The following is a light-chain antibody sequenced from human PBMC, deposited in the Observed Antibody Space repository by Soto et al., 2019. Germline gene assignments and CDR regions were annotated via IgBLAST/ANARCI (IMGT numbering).Light chain of an antibody. CDR2: DDS. J-gene: IGLJ1*01. CDR1: NIGSKS. V-gene: IGLV3-21*02. CDR3: QVWHSSSDHYV. Sequence: SYELTQQPSVSVAPGQTARITCEGNNIGSKSVHWYQQMPGQAPVLVVYDDSDRPSGIPERFSGSNSGNTATLTISRVEAGDEADYYCQVWHSSSDHYVFGTGTKVTVL.